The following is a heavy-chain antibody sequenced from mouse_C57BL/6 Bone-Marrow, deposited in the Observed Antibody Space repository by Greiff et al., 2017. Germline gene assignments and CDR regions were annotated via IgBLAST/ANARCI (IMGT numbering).Heavy chain of an antibody. V-gene: IGHV1-81*01. Sequence: VPLVASGAELARPGASVKLSCKASGYTFTSYGISWVKQRTGQGLEWIGEIYPRSGNTYYNEKFKGKATLTADKSSSTAYMELRSLTSEDSAVYFCARSGGSSFYYFDYWGQGTTLTVSS. CDR3: ARSGGSSFYYFDY. J-gene: IGHJ2*01. CDR1: GYTFTSYG. CDR2: IYPRSGNT. D-gene: IGHD1-1*01.